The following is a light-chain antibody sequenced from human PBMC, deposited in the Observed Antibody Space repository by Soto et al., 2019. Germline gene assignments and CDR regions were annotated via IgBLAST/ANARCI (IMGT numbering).Light chain of an antibody. Sequence: QSALTQPPSVSGSPGQSVTISCTGTSSDVGGYNYVSWYQQHPGKAPKLMIYEVTNRPSGVSDRFSGSKSGNTASLTISGLQAEDEADYYCGSYTTSSTWVFGGGTKVTVL. CDR3: GSYTTSSTWV. CDR2: EVT. CDR1: SSDVGGYNY. V-gene: IGLV2-14*01. J-gene: IGLJ3*02.